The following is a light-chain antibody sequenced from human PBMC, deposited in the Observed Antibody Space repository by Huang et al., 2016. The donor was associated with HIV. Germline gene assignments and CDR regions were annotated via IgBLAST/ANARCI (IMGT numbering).Light chain of an antibody. CDR3: QHYNNWPPWT. J-gene: IGKJ1*01. V-gene: IGKV3-15*01. CDR1: QGVSNN. Sequence: EIVMTQSPATLSVSPGERATLSCRASQGVSNNIAWYQQKPGQNPRPLIHGASTRANGIAAKFSGRRSGTDFTLTITSLQPEESAVYYCQHYNNWPPWTFGPGTQVEI. CDR2: GAS.